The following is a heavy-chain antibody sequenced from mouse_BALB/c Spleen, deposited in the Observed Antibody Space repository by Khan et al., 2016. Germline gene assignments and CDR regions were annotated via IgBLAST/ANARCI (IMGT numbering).Heavy chain of an antibody. CDR3: ARWVRQRSWFAY. V-gene: IGHV3-2*02. D-gene: IGHD2-14*01. CDR1: GYSITSDYA. Sequence: EVQLQESGPGLVKPSQSLSPTCTVTGYSITSDYAWNWIWQFPGNKLEWMGYISYSGSTCYNLSLKSRISITQDTSKNQFVLHCTAGTSEDTAPAYCARWVRQRSWFAYQDQGSLVTVSA. J-gene: IGHJ3*01. CDR2: ISYSGST.